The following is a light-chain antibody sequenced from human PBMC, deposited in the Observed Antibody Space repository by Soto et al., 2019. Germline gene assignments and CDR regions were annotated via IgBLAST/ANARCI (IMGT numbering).Light chain of an antibody. Sequence: EIVMTQSPATLSVSPGERAILSCRASQSVTASLAWYQQKPGQAPRLLFYASSTRAPGLPARFTASGSGTEFTLTISSLEPEDFALYYCQQRNTWPPITCGQGTRREIK. J-gene: IGKJ5*01. CDR3: QQRNTWPPIT. CDR2: ASS. V-gene: IGKV3D-15*01. CDR1: QSVTAS.